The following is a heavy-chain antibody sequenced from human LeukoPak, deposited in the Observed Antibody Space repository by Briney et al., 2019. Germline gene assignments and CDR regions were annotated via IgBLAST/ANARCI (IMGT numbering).Heavy chain of an antibody. D-gene: IGHD1-1*01. V-gene: IGHV3-48*02. J-gene: IGHJ4*02. CDR2: ISSSSSTI. Sequence: GGSLRLSCAASGFTFSGYSMNWVRQAPGKGLEWVSYISSSSSTIYYEDSVKGRITISRDNARDSLYLQMNSLRDDDTAVYYCARDSEVPGEYYFDYWGQGTLVTVSS. CDR1: GFTFSGYS. CDR3: ARDSEVPGEYYFDY.